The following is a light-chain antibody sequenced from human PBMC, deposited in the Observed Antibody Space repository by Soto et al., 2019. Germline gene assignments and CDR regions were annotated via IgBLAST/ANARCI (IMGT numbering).Light chain of an antibody. V-gene: IGKV1-9*01. J-gene: IGKJ1*01. CDR1: QGISSY. Sequence: DIQLTQSPSFLSASVGDRVTITCRASQGISSYLAWYQQKPGKAPKLLIYAASTLQSGVPSRFSGSGSGTHFVLTISNFQPEDSATYYCQQTYINPQTFGQGTKVDIK. CDR2: AAS. CDR3: QQTYINPQT.